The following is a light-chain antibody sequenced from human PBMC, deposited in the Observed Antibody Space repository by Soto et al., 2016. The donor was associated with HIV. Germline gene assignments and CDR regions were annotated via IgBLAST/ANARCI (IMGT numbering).Light chain of an antibody. J-gene: IGKJ4*01. V-gene: IGKV1-16*02. CDR1: QSIDTS. CDR3: QQYNSYPLT. CDR2: GAS. Sequence: IQMTQSPSSLSASVGDRVTITCRTSQSIDTSLNWYQQKAGKAPKLLIYGASSLQSGVPSKFSGSGSGTDFTLTISSLQPEDFATYYCQQYNSYPLTFGGGTKVEIK.